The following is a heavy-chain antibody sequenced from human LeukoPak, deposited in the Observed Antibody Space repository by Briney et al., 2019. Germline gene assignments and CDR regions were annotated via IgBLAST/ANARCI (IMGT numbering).Heavy chain of an antibody. CDR2: ISAYNGNT. J-gene: IGHJ4*02. CDR1: GYTFTSYG. V-gene: IGHV1-18*01. CDR3: ARDRRGHIVVVTAIRPLDY. Sequence: ASVKVSCKASGYTFTSYGISWVRQAPGQGLEWIGWISAYNGNTNYAQKLQGRVTMTTDTSTSTAYMELRSLRSDDTAVYYCARDRRGHIVVVTAIRPLDYWGQGTLVTVSS. D-gene: IGHD2-21*02.